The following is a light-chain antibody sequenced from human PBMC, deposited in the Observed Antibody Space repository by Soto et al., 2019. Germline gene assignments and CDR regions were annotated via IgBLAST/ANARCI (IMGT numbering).Light chain of an antibody. CDR1: SIEVGGYNY. CDR3: TSYTSSSTLDV. CDR2: EVS. Sequence: QSVLTQPASVSGSPGQSMTVCCTGTSIEVGGYNYVSWYQQHPGKAPKLMIYEVSNRPSGVSNRFSGSKSGNTASLTISGLQAEDEADYYCTSYTSSSTLDVFGTGTKVTVL. V-gene: IGLV2-14*01. J-gene: IGLJ1*01.